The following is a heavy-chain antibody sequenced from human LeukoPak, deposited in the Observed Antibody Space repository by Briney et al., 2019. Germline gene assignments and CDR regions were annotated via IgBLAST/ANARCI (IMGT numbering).Heavy chain of an antibody. V-gene: IGHV4-38-2*02. CDR1: GYSISRGYY. Sequence: SETLSLTCTVSGYSISRGYYWGWIRQPPGKGLEWIGSIYQSGSTYFNPSLKSRATISVDTSRNQFSLKLSSVTAADTAMYYCARDAGIVGSNDAFDIWGQGTMVTVSS. CDR3: ARDAGIVGSNDAFDI. J-gene: IGHJ3*02. D-gene: IGHD1-26*01. CDR2: IYQSGST.